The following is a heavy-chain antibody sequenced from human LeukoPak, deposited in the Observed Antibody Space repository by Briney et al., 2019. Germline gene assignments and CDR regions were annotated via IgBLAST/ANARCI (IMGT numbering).Heavy chain of an antibody. CDR3: ARDLGPRWYFDL. CDR1: GFTFSSYA. CDR2: VTTSGGPT. D-gene: IGHD3-16*01. Sequence: GGSLRLSCAASGFTFSSYAMSWVRQAPGKGLEWVSAVTTSGGPTYYADSVKGRFTISRDNSKNTLDLQMNSLRVEDTAVYYCARDLGPRWYFDLWGRGTLVTVSS. J-gene: IGHJ2*01. V-gene: IGHV3-23*01.